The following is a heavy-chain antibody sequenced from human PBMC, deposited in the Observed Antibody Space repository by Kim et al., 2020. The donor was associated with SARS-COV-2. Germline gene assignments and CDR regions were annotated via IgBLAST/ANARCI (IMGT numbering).Heavy chain of an antibody. Sequence: ASVKVSCKASGYTFTSSGISWARQAPGQRLEWMGWINIANGNTKYSRKFQDRVTISRDTSARTAYMELNSLRSEDAAVYYCARQSNMDVWGQGTPVTVSS. CDR3: ARQSNMDV. J-gene: IGHJ6*02. CDR1: GYTFTSSG. V-gene: IGHV1-3*04. CDR2: INIANGNT.